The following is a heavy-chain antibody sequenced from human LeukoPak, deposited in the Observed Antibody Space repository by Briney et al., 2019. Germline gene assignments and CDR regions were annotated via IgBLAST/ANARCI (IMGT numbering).Heavy chain of an antibody. CDR3: ARQRFTTRAYAGNWFDP. J-gene: IGHJ5*02. CDR2: IYPGDSDT. Sequence: GASLKISCQGSGYIFTSYWIGWVRQLPGKGLEWMGNIYPGDSDTRYSPSFQRQVTISADKSISTAYLQWSSLKASDTAMYYCARQRFTTRAYAGNWFDPWGQGTLVTVSS. CDR1: GYIFTSYW. V-gene: IGHV5-51*01. D-gene: IGHD3-16*01.